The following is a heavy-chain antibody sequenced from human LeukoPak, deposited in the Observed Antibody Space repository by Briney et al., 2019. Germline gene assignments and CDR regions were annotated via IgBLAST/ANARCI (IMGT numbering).Heavy chain of an antibody. Sequence: ASVKVSCKASGYTFTSYGISWVRQAPGQGLEWMGWINPNSGGTNYAQKFQGRVTMTRDTSISTAYMELSRLRSDDTAVYYCAREYGGSGRDYWGQGTLVTVSS. J-gene: IGHJ4*02. CDR1: GYTFTSYG. D-gene: IGHD4-23*01. V-gene: IGHV1-2*02. CDR2: INPNSGGT. CDR3: AREYGGSGRDY.